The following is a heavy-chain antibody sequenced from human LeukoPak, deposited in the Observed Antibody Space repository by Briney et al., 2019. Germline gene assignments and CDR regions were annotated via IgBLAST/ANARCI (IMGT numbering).Heavy chain of an antibody. Sequence: GESLKISCKGSGYSFTSYWIGWVRQMPGKGLEWMGIIYPGGSDTRYSPSFQGQVTISADKSISTAYLQWSSLKASDTAMYYCARIAGGDYYYYYMDVWGKGTTVTVSS. CDR1: GYSFTSYW. CDR2: IYPGGSDT. D-gene: IGHD3-10*01. V-gene: IGHV5-51*01. J-gene: IGHJ6*03. CDR3: ARIAGGDYYYYYMDV.